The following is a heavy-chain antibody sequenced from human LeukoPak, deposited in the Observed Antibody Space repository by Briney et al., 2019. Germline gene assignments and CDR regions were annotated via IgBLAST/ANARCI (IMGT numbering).Heavy chain of an antibody. CDR3: ARALTSSGRGAFDI. J-gene: IGHJ3*02. CDR2: ISYDGSNK. D-gene: IGHD3-10*01. CDR1: GFTFSSYA. V-gene: IGHV3-30-3*01. Sequence: GRSLRLSCAASGFTFSSYAMHWVRQAPGKGLEWVAVISYDGSNKYYADSVKGRFTISRDSSKNTLYLQMNSLRAEDTAAYYCARALTSSGRGAFDIWGQGTMVTVSS.